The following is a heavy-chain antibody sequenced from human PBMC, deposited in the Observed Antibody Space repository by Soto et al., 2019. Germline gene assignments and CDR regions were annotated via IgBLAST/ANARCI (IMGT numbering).Heavy chain of an antibody. CDR1: GGSIGSSSYY. J-gene: IGHJ4*02. V-gene: IGHV4-39*01. CDR3: ARRLEDYFDY. Sequence: SETLSLTCTVSGGSIGSSSYYWGWIRQPPGKGLEWIGSIYYSGSTYYNTYLKSRVTISVDTSKTNFSLKLSFVPAADTAVYYCARRLEDYFDYGGQGTLVTFSS. CDR2: IYYSGST.